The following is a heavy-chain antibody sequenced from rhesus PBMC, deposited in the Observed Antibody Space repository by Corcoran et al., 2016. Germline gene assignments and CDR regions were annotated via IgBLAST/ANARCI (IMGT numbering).Heavy chain of an antibody. D-gene: IGHD3-34*01. CDR1: GDSISSGYYF. CDR2: ITYNGST. V-gene: IGHV4-122*02. CDR3: ARDWGY. Sequence: QVQLQESGPGLVKPSETLSLTCAVSGDSISSGYYFWSWIRQPPGKGLEWIWYITYNGSTSYNPSLKSRVTISRDTSKNQFSLKLSSVTAADTAVYSCARDWGYWGQGVLVTVSS. J-gene: IGHJ4*01.